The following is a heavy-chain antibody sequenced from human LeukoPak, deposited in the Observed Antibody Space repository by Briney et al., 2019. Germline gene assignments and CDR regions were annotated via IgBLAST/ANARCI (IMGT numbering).Heavy chain of an antibody. D-gene: IGHD1-26*01. CDR1: GGTFSSYA. J-gene: IGHJ3*02. CDR2: IIPIFGTA. V-gene: IGHV1-69*13. Sequence: SVKVSCKASGGTFSSYAVSWVRQAPGQGLEWMGGIIPIFGTANYAQKFQGRVTITADESTSTAYMELSSLRSEDTAVYYCASRKLVGAFDIWGQGTMVTVSS. CDR3: ASRKLVGAFDI.